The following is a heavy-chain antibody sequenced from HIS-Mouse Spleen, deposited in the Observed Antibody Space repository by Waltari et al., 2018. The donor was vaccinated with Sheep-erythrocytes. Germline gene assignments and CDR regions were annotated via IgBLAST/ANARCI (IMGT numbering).Heavy chain of an antibody. V-gene: IGHV3-9*01. CDR2: ISWNSGSI. CDR3: AKDISRNIVVVPAAVGDY. D-gene: IGHD2-2*01. J-gene: IGHJ4*02. CDR1: GFSFADYA. Sequence: CAAAGFSFADYAMHWVGQAPAKGLAWVSGISWNSGSIGYADSVKGRFTISRDNAKNSLYLQMNSLRAEDTALYYCAKDISRNIVVVPAAVGDYWGQGTLVTVSS.